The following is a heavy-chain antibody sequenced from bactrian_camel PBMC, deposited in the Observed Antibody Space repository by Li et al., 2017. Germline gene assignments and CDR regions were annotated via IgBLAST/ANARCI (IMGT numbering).Heavy chain of an antibody. CDR1: ENTGSRYC. CDR3: AADPSGGPRVKIPRQRALPGD. V-gene: IGHV3S67*01. D-gene: IGHD1*01. CDR2: INKYGHT. J-gene: IGHJ4*01. Sequence: DVQLVESGGGSVQTGGSLRLSCTVSENTGSRYCMGWFRQAPGKEREWVASINKYGHTTYTDSVKARFTISKDNAKNTLDLQMNSLKPEDTVKSYCAADPSGGPRVKIPRQRALPGDNGARGPRSPSP.